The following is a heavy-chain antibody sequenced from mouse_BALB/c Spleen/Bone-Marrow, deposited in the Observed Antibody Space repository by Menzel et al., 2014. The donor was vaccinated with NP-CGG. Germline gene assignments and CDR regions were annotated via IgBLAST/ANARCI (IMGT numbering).Heavy chain of an antibody. CDR3: ARWGYYYAMDY. Sequence: EVQLQQSGGGLVQPGGSRKLSCAASGFTFSSFGMHWVRQAPEKGLEWVAYISSGSSTIYYADTVKGRFTISRDNPKNTLFLQMTSLRSEDTAMYYCARWGYYYAMDYWGQGTPVTVSS. CDR2: ISSGSSTI. J-gene: IGHJ4*01. CDR1: GFTFSSFG. V-gene: IGHV5-17*02.